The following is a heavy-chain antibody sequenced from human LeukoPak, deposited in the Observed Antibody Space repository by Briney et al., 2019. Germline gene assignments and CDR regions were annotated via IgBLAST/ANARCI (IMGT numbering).Heavy chain of an antibody. D-gene: IGHD3-16*01. CDR1: GGTFSSYA. V-gene: IGHV1-69*05. Sequence: SVKVSCKASGGTFSSYAISWVRQAPGQGLEWMGRIIPIFGTANYAQKFQGRVTITTDESTSTAYMELSSLRSEDTAVYYCAGGDLASVSWFDPLGQGTLVTVSS. J-gene: IGHJ5*02. CDR2: IIPIFGTA. CDR3: AGGDLASVSWFDP.